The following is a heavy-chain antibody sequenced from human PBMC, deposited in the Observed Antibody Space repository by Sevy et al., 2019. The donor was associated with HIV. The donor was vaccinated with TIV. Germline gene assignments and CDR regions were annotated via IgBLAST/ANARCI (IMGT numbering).Heavy chain of an antibody. Sequence: GGSLRLSCAASAFTFSSYNMNWVRQAPGKGLEWVSCISGSSNYIYYAESLKGRFIISRDNAKNTLYLQMNSLRADDTAVYYCARGPPDGSYDYFDYWGQGTLVTVS. CDR1: AFTFSSYN. CDR2: ISGSSNYI. D-gene: IGHD1-26*01. J-gene: IGHJ4*02. V-gene: IGHV3-21*06. CDR3: ARGPPDGSYDYFDY.